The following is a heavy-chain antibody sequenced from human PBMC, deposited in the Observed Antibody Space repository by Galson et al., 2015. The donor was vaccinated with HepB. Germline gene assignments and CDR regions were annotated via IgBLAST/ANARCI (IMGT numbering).Heavy chain of an antibody. J-gene: IGHJ5*02. CDR3: ARAGTIVLMVYASWFDP. D-gene: IGHD2-8*01. Sequence: SLRLSCAASGFTFSSYAMHWVRQAPGKGLEWVAVISYDGSNKYYADSVKGRFTISRDNSKNTLYLQMNSLRAEDTAVYYCARAGTIVLMVYASWFDPWGLGTLVTVSS. V-gene: IGHV3-30-3*01. CDR1: GFTFSSYA. CDR2: ISYDGSNK.